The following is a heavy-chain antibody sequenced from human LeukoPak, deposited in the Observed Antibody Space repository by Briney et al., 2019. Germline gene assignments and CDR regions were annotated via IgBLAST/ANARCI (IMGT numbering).Heavy chain of an antibody. CDR3: ASLYYDSSGYNIDY. D-gene: IGHD3-22*01. CDR1: GFTFSSYA. Sequence: LPGGSLRLSCAASGFTFSSYAMHWVRQAPGKGLEYVSAISSNGGSTYYANSVKGRFTISRDNSKNTLYLQMGSLRAEDTAVYYCASLYYDSSGYNIDYWGQGTLVTVSS. J-gene: IGHJ4*02. CDR2: ISSNGGST. V-gene: IGHV3-64*01.